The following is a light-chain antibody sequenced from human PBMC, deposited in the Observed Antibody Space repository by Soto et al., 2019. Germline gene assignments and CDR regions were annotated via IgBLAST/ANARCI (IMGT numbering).Light chain of an antibody. CDR1: QSVSSY. V-gene: IGKV3-11*01. Sequence: EIVLTQSPATLSLSPGDGATLSYRASQSVSSYLAWYQQKPGQAPRLLIYDASNRATGIPARFSGSGSGTDFTLTISSLEPEDFAVYYCQQRSNWPATFGQGTKVDIK. J-gene: IGKJ1*01. CDR3: QQRSNWPAT. CDR2: DAS.